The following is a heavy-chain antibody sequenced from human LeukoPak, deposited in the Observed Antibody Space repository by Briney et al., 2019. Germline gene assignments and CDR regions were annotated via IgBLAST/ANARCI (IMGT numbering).Heavy chain of an antibody. CDR3: AKDLSYERGFHYYYYMDV. CDR1: GFTFSNYA. V-gene: IGHV3-23*01. J-gene: IGHJ6*03. Sequence: PGGSLRLSCAASGFTFSNYAMNWVRQAPGKGLEWVSGISGSGGSTYYADYVKGRFTISRDNSKNTLYLQMNSLRAEDTAVYYCAKDLSYERGFHYYYYMDVWGKGTTVTVSS. D-gene: IGHD3-10*01. CDR2: ISGSGGST.